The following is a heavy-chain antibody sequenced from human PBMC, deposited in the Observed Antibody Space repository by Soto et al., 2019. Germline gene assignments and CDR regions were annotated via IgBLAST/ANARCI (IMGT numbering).Heavy chain of an antibody. D-gene: IGHD4-17*01. V-gene: IGHV3-30*18. CDR2: IAYDGSNE. J-gene: IGHJ4*02. CDR3: AKDKNGDFTFDY. Sequence: QVQLAESGGGVVQPGRSLRLSCAASGFTFSDYGIHWVRQAPGKGLEWVAVIAYDGSNEYYADSVKGRFTISRDNSKNTVYLQMGSLRAEDTAFYYCAKDKNGDFTFDYWGQGTLVTVSS. CDR1: GFTFSDYG.